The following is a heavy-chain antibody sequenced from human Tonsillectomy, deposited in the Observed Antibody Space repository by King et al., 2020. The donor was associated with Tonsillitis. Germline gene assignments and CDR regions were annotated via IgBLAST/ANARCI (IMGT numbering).Heavy chain of an antibody. Sequence: VQLVESGGGLVQPGGSLRLSCAASGFTFSSYSMNWVRQAPGKGLEWVSYISSSSSTIYYADSVKGRFTISRDTAKNSLYLQMNSLRAEDTAVYYCATPPAYYYGSGSWGWGQGTLVTVSS. D-gene: IGHD3-10*01. V-gene: IGHV3-48*01. CDR1: GFTFSSYS. CDR2: ISSSSSTI. CDR3: ATPPAYYYGSGSWG. J-gene: IGHJ4*02.